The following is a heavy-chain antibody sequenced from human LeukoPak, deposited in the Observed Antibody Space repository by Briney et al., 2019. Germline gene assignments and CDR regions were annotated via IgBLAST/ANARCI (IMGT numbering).Heavy chain of an antibody. D-gene: IGHD3-22*01. CDR3: AREEGYYDSSGYYPAPINY. J-gene: IGHJ4*02. CDR2: IIPIFGTA. V-gene: IGHV1-69*01. CDR1: GGTFSSYT. Sequence: SVKVSCKASGGTFSSYTISWVRQAPGQGLEWMGGIIPIFGTANYAQKFQGRVTITADESTSTAYMELSSLRSEDTAVYYCAREEGYYDSSGYYPAPINYWGQGTLVTVSS.